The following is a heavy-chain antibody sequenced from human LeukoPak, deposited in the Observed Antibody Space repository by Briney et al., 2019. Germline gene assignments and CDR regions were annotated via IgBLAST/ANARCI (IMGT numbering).Heavy chain of an antibody. CDR1: GFTFSSYS. Sequence: KSGGSLRLSCAASGFTFSSYSMNWVRQAPGKGLEWVSSISSSSSYIYYADSVKGRFTISRDNAKNSLYLQMNSLRAEDTAVYYCARFRFYGDYEDYYYGMDVWGQGTTVTVSS. CDR2: ISSSSSYI. J-gene: IGHJ6*02. V-gene: IGHV3-21*01. CDR3: ARFRFYGDYEDYYYGMDV. D-gene: IGHD4-17*01.